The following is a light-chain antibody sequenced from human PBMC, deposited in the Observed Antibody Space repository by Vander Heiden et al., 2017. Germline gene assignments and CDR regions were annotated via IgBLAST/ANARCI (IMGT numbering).Light chain of an antibody. CDR2: AAS. Sequence: DIQMTQSPSSLSASVGEGVTITCRASQSISSYLNWYQQKPGKAPKLLIYAASSLQSGVPSRCSGSGAGTDFTLTISSLQPEDFATYYCQQSYSTWTFGQGTKVEIK. CDR3: QQSYSTWT. V-gene: IGKV1-39*01. J-gene: IGKJ1*01. CDR1: QSISSY.